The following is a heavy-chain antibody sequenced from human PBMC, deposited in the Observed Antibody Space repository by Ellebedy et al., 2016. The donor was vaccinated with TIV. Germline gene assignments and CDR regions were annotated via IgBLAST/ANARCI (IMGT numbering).Heavy chain of an antibody. V-gene: IGHV3-66*01. CDR2: IDSGGST. D-gene: IGHD1-1*01. CDR1: GFTVSSNY. Sequence: PGGSLRLSCAASGFTVSSNYMSRVRQAPGKGLQWVSLIDSGGSTYYADSVKGRYTISRDNSKKILYLQMNSLRTEDTAVYYCARETFNDVDLKVWGVLDMWGQGTMVTVSS. CDR3: ARETFNDVDLKVWGVLDM. J-gene: IGHJ3*02.